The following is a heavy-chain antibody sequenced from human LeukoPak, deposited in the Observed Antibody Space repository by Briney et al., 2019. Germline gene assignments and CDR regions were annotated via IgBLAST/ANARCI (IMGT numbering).Heavy chain of an antibody. V-gene: IGHV4-4*07. D-gene: IGHD1-26*01. CDR2: IYTSGST. Sequence: SETLSLTCTVSGGSISSYYWSWIRQPAGKGLEWIGRIYTSGSTNYNPSLKSRVTMSIDTSKNQFSLKLSSVTAADTAVYYCARSTIYSGSYHFDLWGQGTLVTVSS. J-gene: IGHJ5*02. CDR1: GGSISSYY. CDR3: ARSTIYSGSYHFDL.